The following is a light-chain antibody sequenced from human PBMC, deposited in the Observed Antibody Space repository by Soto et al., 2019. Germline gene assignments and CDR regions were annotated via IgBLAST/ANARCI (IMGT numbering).Light chain of an antibody. Sequence: EIVLTQSPGTLSLSPGTRAPLSCRASQSISSSYLAWYQQKPGQAPRLLIYGASSRATGIPDRFSGSGSGTDFTLTISRLEPEDFAVYYCQQYGSSRRTFGQGTKVE. J-gene: IGKJ1*01. CDR2: GAS. CDR1: QSISSSY. CDR3: QQYGSSRRT. V-gene: IGKV3-20*01.